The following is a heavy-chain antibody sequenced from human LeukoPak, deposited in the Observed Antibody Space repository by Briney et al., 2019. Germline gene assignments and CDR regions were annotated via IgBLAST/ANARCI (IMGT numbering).Heavy chain of an antibody. Sequence: PGGSLRLSCAASGFTFSDYLIHWVRQAPEKGLLWVSRVNRDGGPATYADSVKGRFTVSRDNAKSTLYLQMNSLRAEDTAVYYCARSPAGTYTMDVWGQGTTVTVSS. CDR2: VNRDGGPA. CDR1: GFTFSDYL. CDR3: ARSPAGTYTMDV. D-gene: IGHD3-10*01. J-gene: IGHJ6*02. V-gene: IGHV3-74*01.